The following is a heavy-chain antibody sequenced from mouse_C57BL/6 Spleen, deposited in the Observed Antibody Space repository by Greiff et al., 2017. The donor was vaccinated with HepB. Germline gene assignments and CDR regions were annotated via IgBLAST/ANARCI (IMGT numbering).Heavy chain of an antibody. CDR2: IYPGSGNT. V-gene: IGHV1-76*01. D-gene: IGHD1-3*01. CDR1: GFTFTDYY. J-gene: IGHJ3*01. Sequence: QVQLLQSGAELVRPGASVKLSCKASGFTFTDYYINWVKQTPGKGLEWIARIYPGSGNTYYKEKLKGKSTLAAEKASSTMYMQLSSLTSEDSAVYFCARSNNYPFAYWGQGTLVTVSA. CDR3: ARSNNYPFAY.